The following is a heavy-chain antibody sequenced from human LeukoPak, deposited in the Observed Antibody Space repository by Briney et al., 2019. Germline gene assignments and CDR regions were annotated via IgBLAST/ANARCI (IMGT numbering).Heavy chain of an antibody. J-gene: IGHJ4*02. CDR1: GGSLSSSSYY. D-gene: IGHD2-8*01. CDR2: IYYSGST. V-gene: IGHV4-39*01. CDR3: ASKVSLYFDY. Sequence: SETLSLTCTVSGGSLSSSSYYWGWIRQPPGKGLEWIGSIYYSGSTYYNPSLKSRVTISVDTSKNQFSLKLSSVTAADTAVYYCASKVSLYFDYWGQGTLVTVSS.